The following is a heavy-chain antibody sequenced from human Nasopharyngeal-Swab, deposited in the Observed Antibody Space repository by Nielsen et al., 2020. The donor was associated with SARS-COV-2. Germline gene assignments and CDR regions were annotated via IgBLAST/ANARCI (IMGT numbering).Heavy chain of an antibody. CDR1: GFTFSSYA. D-gene: IGHD3-22*01. V-gene: IGHV3-21*01. CDR2: ISSSSSYI. CDR3: ARVSFDSSGYYSTGPQKY. Sequence: GGSLRLSCAASGFTFSSYAMNWVRQAPGKGLEWVSSISSSSSYIYYADSVKGRFTISRDNAKNSLYLQMNSLRAEDTAVYYCARVSFDSSGYYSTGPQKYWGQGTLVIVSS. J-gene: IGHJ4*02.